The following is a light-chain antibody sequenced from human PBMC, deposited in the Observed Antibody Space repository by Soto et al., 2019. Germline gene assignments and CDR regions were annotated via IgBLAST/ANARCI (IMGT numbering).Light chain of an antibody. J-gene: IGKJ5*01. CDR2: GAS. CDR1: QSIRSER. V-gene: IGKV3-15*01. Sequence: EIVLTQSPDTLSLSPGERATLSCRASQSIRSERLAWYQQKPGQAPRLLIYGASTRATGIPARFSGSGSETDFTLTISSLQSEDFAIYYCQQYNNWPPITFGQGTRLE. CDR3: QQYNNWPPIT.